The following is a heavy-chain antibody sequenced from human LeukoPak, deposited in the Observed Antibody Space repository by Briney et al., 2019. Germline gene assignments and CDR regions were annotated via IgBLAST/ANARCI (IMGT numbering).Heavy chain of an antibody. J-gene: IGHJ4*02. Sequence: SETLSLTCTVSGGSMSSYFWSWIRQPAGKGLEWIGRIYSSGSTNYNPSLKTRVTMSVDTSKNRFSLKLSSVTAADTAMYYCAREDTALGNADYWGQGTLVTVSS. D-gene: IGHD5-18*01. CDR1: GGSMSSYF. V-gene: IGHV4-4*07. CDR3: AREDTALGNADY. CDR2: IYSSGST.